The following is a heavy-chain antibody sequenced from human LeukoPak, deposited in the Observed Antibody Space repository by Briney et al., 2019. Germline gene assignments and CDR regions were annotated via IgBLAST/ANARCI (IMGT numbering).Heavy chain of an antibody. V-gene: IGHV1-69*13. CDR2: IIPIFGTA. Sequence: SVKVSCKASGYSFTNYYMYWVRQAPGQGLEWMGGIIPIFGTANYAQKFQGRVTITADESTSTAYMELSSLRSEDTAVYYCAGGVDFDYWGQGTLVTVSS. J-gene: IGHJ4*02. CDR3: AGGVDFDY. CDR1: GYSFTNYY. D-gene: IGHD2-15*01.